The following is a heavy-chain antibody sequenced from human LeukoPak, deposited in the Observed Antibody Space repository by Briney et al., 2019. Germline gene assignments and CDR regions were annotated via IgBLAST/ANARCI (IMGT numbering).Heavy chain of an antibody. D-gene: IGHD3-10*01. Sequence: ASVKVSCKASGYTFTSYGISWVRQAPGQGLEWMGWISGYNGNTNYAQKVQGRVTMTTDTSTGTAYMELRSLRSDDTAVYYCARAMVRGVNDYWGQGTLVTVSS. CDR3: ARAMVRGVNDY. CDR2: ISGYNGNT. J-gene: IGHJ4*02. V-gene: IGHV1-18*01. CDR1: GYTFTSYG.